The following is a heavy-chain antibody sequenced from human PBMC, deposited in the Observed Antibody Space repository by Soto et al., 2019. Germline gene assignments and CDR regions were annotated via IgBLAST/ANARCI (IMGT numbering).Heavy chain of an antibody. CDR1: GYSFTSNW. CDR3: ARENQPRGLYFHYYGADV. CDR2: INPADSDI. V-gene: IGHV5-51*01. Sequence: PGESLKISCEASGYSFTSNWIGWVRQMPGKGLEWMGIINPADSDIKYSPSFQGQVTISADKSISTVYLQWSSLQASDTAMYYCARENQPRGLYFHYYGADVWGQGTTVTVSS. J-gene: IGHJ6*02. D-gene: IGHD2-2*01.